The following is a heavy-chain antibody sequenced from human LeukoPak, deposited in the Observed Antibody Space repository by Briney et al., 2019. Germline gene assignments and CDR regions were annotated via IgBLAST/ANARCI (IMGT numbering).Heavy chain of an antibody. CDR3: ARYEGP. V-gene: IGHV1-18*01. CDR1: GYTFTSYG. D-gene: IGHD3-3*01. J-gene: IGHJ5*02. Sequence: ASVKVSCKASGYTFTSYGISWVRQAPGQGLEWMGWISAYNGNTNYAQKLQGRATITTDESTTTAYMELSSLRSEDTAVYYCARYEGPWGQGTLVTVSS. CDR2: ISAYNGNT.